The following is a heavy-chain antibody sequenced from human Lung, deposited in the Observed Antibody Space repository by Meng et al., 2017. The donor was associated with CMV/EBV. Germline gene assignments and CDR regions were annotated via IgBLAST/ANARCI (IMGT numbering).Heavy chain of an antibody. D-gene: IGHD1-7*01. CDR1: GYTFSTYT. CDR2: ISTNTGTP. V-gene: IGHV7-4-1*02. Sequence: QVQLVQSGSELNKPVASGKVSCKATGYTFSTYTINWVRQAHGRGLEWMGWISTNTGTPTYTQGFTGRFVFSLDTSVSTAYLQISSLKAEDTAVYYCARGGNFDPWGQGTLVTVSS. CDR3: ARGGNFDP. J-gene: IGHJ5*02.